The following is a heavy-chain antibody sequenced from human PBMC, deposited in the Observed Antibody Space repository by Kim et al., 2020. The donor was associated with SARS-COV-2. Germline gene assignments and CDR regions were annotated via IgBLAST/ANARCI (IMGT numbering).Heavy chain of an antibody. D-gene: IGHD6-19*01. V-gene: IGHV3-43*01. Sequence: YADSGKGRFTISRDNSRNALYLQKNSLRIEDTAWYYCAKSGTWVVHYFDYWGQRTMVTVSS. CDR3: AKSGTWVVHYFDY. J-gene: IGHJ4*02.